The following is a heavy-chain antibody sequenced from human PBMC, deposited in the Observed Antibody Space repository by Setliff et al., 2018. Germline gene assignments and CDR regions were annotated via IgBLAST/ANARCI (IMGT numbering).Heavy chain of an antibody. CDR2: INYSGTT. D-gene: IGHD2-2*01. CDR3: ARDTRVRDSSSVPSDTFDI. V-gene: IGHV4-59*01. J-gene: IGHJ3*02. CDR1: GGSISTYY. Sequence: SETLSFTCSVSGGSISTYYWSWIRQSPGKGLEWIGNINYSGTTNYKSSLKSRVTISIDTPKNHFSLRLSSVTAADTAVYYCARDTRVRDSSSVPSDTFDIWGRGTKVTVSS.